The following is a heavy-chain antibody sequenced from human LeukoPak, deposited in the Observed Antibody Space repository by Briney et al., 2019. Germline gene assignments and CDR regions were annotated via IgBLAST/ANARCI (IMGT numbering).Heavy chain of an antibody. V-gene: IGHV3-23*01. Sequence: GGSLRLSCAASGFTFSSYAMSWVRQAPGKGLEWVSAISGSGGSTYYADSVKGRFTISRDNSKNTLYLQMNSLRAEDTAVYYCAKDAGRITMIVVVIPPDYWGQGTLVTVSS. D-gene: IGHD3-22*01. CDR1: GFTFSSYA. CDR3: AKDAGRITMIVVVIPPDY. CDR2: ISGSGGST. J-gene: IGHJ4*02.